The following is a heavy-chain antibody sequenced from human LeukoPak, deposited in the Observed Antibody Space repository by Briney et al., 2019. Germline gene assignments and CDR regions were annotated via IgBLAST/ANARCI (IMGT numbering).Heavy chain of an antibody. CDR3: AKGYSSSWTNYFDY. Sequence: PGRSLRLSCAASGFTFDDYAMPWVRQAPGKGLEWVSGISWNSGSIGYADSVKGRFTISRDNAKNSLYLQMNSLRAEDTALYYCAKGYSSSWTNYFDYWGQGTLVTVSS. CDR2: ISWNSGSI. V-gene: IGHV3-9*01. J-gene: IGHJ4*02. D-gene: IGHD6-13*01. CDR1: GFTFDDYA.